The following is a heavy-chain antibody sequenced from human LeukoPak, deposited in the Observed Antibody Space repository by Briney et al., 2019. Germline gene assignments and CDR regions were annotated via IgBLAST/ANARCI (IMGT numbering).Heavy chain of an antibody. J-gene: IGHJ4*02. CDR3: ARSFSGTYPGLDD. Sequence: SETLSLTCTVSGGSISNYYWSWIRQPPGRGLDWIGYIYYSGSTNYSPSFKSRVTISIDTSKNQFSLRLSSVTAADTAVYYCARSFSGTYPGLDDWGQGTLVAVSS. CDR1: GGSISNYY. V-gene: IGHV4-59*08. D-gene: IGHD3-10*01. CDR2: IYYSGST.